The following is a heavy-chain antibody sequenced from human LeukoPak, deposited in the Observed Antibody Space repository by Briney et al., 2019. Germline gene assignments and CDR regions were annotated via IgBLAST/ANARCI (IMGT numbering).Heavy chain of an antibody. D-gene: IGHD6-13*01. J-gene: IGHJ6*02. Sequence: GESLKISCKGSGYSFTSYWIGWVRQMPGKGLEWRGIIYPCDSGTRYSPSFQGQVTISADKSISTAYLQWSSLKASDTAMYYCARHTAAAGTYRYYYGMDVWGQGTTVTVSS. CDR3: ARHTAAAGTYRYYYGMDV. CDR2: IYPCDSGT. CDR1: GYSFTSYW. V-gene: IGHV5-51*01.